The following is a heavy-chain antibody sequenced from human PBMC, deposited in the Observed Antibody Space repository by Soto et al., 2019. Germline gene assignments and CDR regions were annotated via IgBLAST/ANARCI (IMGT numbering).Heavy chain of an antibody. D-gene: IGHD2-2*01. CDR1: GFTFSSYA. V-gene: IGHV3-23*01. J-gene: IGHJ6*03. CDR3: AKRGYCSSTSCHSLRTTYYYYHYMDV. Sequence: PGGSLRLSCAASGFTFSSYAMSWVRQAPGKGLEWVSAISGSGGSTYYADSVKGRFTISRDNSKNTLYLQMNSLRAEDTAVYYCAKRGYCSSTSCHSLRTTYYYYHYMDVWGKGTTVTVSS. CDR2: ISGSGGST.